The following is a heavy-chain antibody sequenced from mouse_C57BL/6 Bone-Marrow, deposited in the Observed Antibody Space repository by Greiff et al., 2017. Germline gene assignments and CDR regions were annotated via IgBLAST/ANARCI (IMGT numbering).Heavy chain of an antibody. CDR2: IWGVGST. J-gene: IGHJ4*01. Sequence: QVQLKESGPGLVAPSQSLSLTCPVSGFSLTSSGVDWVRQSPGKGLEWLGVIWGVGSTNYNSALKSRLSISKDNSKSQVFLKMNSLQTDDTAMYYCARDSYYYAMDYWGQGTSVTVSS. CDR3: ARDSYYYAMDY. CDR1: GFSLTSSG. V-gene: IGHV2-6*01.